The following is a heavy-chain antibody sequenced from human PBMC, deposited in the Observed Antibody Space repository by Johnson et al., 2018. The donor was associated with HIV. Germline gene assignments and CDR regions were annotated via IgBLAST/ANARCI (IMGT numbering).Heavy chain of an antibody. D-gene: IGHD4-17*01. V-gene: IGHV3-66*01. CDR1: GFTVSSNY. CDR2: IYSGGST. J-gene: IGHJ3*02. Sequence: VQLVESGGGLVQPGGSLRLSCAASGFTVSSNYMSWVRQAPGKGLEWVSVIYSGGSTSYADSVKGRFTISRDNAKNTLYLEMKSLRVDDTAVYYCAKNRDYGDGDGFDMWGQGTMVTVSS. CDR3: AKNRDYGDGDGFDM.